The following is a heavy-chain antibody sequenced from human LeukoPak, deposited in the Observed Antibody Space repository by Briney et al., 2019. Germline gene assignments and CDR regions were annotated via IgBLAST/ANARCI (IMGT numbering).Heavy chain of an antibody. D-gene: IGHD3-9*01. CDR1: GYTFTRYD. CDR3: ARGQKARYYDIFNTDYYYYMDV. Sequence: ASVKVSCKASGYTFTRYDINWVRPATGQGVEWMGWMNSNSCNSGYAQKFQGGVTMTRHTPSSTDYMEMSSLRSEDTAVYYWARGQKARYYDIFNTDYYYYMDVWGKGTTVTISS. J-gene: IGHJ6*03. CDR2: MNSNSCNS. V-gene: IGHV1-8*01.